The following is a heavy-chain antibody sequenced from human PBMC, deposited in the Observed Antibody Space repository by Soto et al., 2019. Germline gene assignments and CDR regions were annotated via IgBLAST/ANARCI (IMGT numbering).Heavy chain of an antibody. D-gene: IGHD3-3*01. J-gene: IGHJ6*02. CDR3: ATYERSLSTYYYYYGMDV. Sequence: ASVKVSCKASGYTFTNYYMHWVQQAPGQGLEWMGAINPSSGTTTYAQNFQGRVTITRDTSASTAYMELSSLRSEDTAVYYCATYERSLSTYYYYYGMDVWGQGTTVTVSS. CDR2: INPSSGTT. V-gene: IGHV1-46*01. CDR1: GYTFTNYY.